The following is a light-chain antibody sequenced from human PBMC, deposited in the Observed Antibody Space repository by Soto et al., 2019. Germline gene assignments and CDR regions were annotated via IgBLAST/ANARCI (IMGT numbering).Light chain of an antibody. CDR1: SSDVGGSNY. CDR3: SSHTTSSTLV. CDR2: DVS. V-gene: IGLV2-14*01. J-gene: IGLJ2*01. Sequence: QSVLTQPASVSGSPGQSITISCTGTSSDVGGSNYVSWYQQHPGKAPKLMIYDVSNRPSGVSNRFSGSKSGNTASLTISGLQAEDEADYYCSSHTTSSTLVFGGGTKLTVL.